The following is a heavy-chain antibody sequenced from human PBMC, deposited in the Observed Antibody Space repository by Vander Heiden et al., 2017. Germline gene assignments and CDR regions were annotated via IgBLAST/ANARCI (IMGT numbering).Heavy chain of an antibody. V-gene: IGHV3-30*18. D-gene: IGHD3-3*01. CDR2: ISYDGSNK. CDR1: GFTFRSYG. Sequence: QVQLVESGGGVVQPGRSLRLSCAASGFTFRSYGMHWVRQAPGKGLEWVAVISYDGSNKYYADSVKGRFTISRDNSKNTLYLQMNSLRAEDTAVYYCAKDYSPHDFWSGYFDYWGQGTLVTVSS. J-gene: IGHJ4*02. CDR3: AKDYSPHDFWSGYFDY.